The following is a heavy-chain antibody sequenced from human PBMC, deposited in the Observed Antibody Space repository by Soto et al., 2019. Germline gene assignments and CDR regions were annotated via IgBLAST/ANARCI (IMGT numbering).Heavy chain of an antibody. V-gene: IGHV2-5*01. Sequence: SGPTLVNPTQTLTLTCTLSGISLSTSGVGLGWIRQTPGKALEWLALVYWNDDTHYSPSLRSRLTITKDTSKNQAVLTMTNMDPVDTATYYCARGLASLPVFAFDIWGQGTVVTVSS. CDR3: ARGLASLPVFAFDI. J-gene: IGHJ3*02. CDR2: VYWNDDT. CDR1: GISLSTSGVG.